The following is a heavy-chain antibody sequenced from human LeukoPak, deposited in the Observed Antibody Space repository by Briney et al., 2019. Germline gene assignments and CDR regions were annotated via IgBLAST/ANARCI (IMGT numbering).Heavy chain of an antibody. CDR1: GFTFSSYA. CDR2: ISDSGGRT. J-gene: IGHJ4*02. CDR3: AKLRNEFWIGYYSPLDY. Sequence: QPGGSLRLSCAASGFTFSSYAMSWVRQAPGKGLEWVSAISDSGGRTYYADSVKGRFTISRDNSKNTLYLQVNSLRAEDTAAYYCAKLRNEFWIGYYSPLDYWGQGTLVTVSS. D-gene: IGHD3/OR15-3a*01. V-gene: IGHV3-23*01.